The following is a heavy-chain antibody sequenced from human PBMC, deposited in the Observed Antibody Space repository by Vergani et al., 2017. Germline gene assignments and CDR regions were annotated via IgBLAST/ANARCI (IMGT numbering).Heavy chain of an antibody. CDR3: GKTQGTVVGTWWFDP. D-gene: IGHD1-7*01. CDR2: TRPHEDGA. CDR1: GLTLSFYG. Sequence: VQMVESGGGLVKPGGSLRLSCSASGLTLSFYGVHWVRQAPGRGLESVTFTRPHEDGAFYSASVRGRFTVSRDNSKNTLYLEMNRLNVDDTAIYYCGKTQGTVVGTWWFDPWGQGTPVTVSS. J-gene: IGHJ5*02. V-gene: IGHV3-30*02.